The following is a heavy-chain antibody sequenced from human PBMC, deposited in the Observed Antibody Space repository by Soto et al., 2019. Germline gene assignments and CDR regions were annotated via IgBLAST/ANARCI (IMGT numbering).Heavy chain of an antibody. CDR3: ARDRLDSGSYHFDY. J-gene: IGHJ4*02. CDR2: INHSGST. V-gene: IGHV4-34*01. D-gene: IGHD3-10*01. CDR1: GGSFSGYY. Sequence: PSETLSLTCAVYGGSFSGYYWSWIRQPPGKGLEWIGEINHSGSTNYNPSLKSRVTISVDTSKNQFSLKLSSVTAADTAVYYCARDRLDSGSYHFDYWGQGTLVTVSS.